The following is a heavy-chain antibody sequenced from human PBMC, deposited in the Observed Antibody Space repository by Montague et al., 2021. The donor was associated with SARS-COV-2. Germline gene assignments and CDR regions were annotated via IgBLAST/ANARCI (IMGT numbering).Heavy chain of an antibody. CDR3: ARIPVGSKYYFDF. D-gene: IGHD2-2*01. CDR2: TYLRSKWKN. CDR1: GDSVCVKIVT. Sequence: CAISGDSVCVKIVTCKWIRHTPESHLQWQGRTYLRSKWKNDYAESVKSRITIDPDTSKHQFSLHLNSVTPEDTAVYYCARIPVGSKYYFDFWGQGTLVTVSS. J-gene: IGHJ4*02. V-gene: IGHV6-1*01.